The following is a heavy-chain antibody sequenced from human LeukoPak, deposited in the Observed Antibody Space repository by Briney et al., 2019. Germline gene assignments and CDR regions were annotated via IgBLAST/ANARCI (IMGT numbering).Heavy chain of an antibody. J-gene: IGHJ3*02. CDR3: ARDFYYDSSGAFDI. D-gene: IGHD3-22*01. Sequence: GASVKVSCKASGYSFSGYYMHWVRQAPGQGLEWMGWINPNSGGTNYAQKFQGRVTMTRDTSISTAYMELSRLRSDDTAVYYCARDFYYDSSGAFDIWGQGTMVTVSS. V-gene: IGHV1-2*02. CDR1: GYSFSGYY. CDR2: INPNSGGT.